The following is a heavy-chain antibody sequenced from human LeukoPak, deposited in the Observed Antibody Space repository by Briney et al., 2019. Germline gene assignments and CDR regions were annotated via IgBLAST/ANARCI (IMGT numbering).Heavy chain of an antibody. CDR2: MYHSGST. V-gene: IGHV4-38-2*02. CDR1: GYSISSGYF. D-gene: IGHD2-15*01. J-gene: IGHJ4*02. CDR3: ARDPYCSGGSCYPFDY. Sequence: SETLSLTCAVSGYSISSGYFWGWIRQPPGKGLEWIGSMYHSGSTYNNPSLKSRVTIPVDTSKNQFSLKLRSVTAADTAVYYCARDPYCSGGSCYPFDYWGQGTLVTVSS.